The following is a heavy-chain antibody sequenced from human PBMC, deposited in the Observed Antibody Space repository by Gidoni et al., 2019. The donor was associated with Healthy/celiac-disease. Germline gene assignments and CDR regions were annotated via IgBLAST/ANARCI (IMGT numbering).Heavy chain of an antibody. V-gene: IGHV3-23*01. Sequence: EVPLFESGGGLVQPGASLRLSCAASGFPFCSYAMSWVRQAPGKGLEWVSAMSGSGGSTYYADSVKGRFTISRDNSKNTLYLQMNSLRAEDTAVYYCAKTPAAANWYYFDYWGQGTLITVSS. CDR1: GFPFCSYA. J-gene: IGHJ4*02. D-gene: IGHD2-2*01. CDR3: AKTPAAANWYYFDY. CDR2: MSGSGGST.